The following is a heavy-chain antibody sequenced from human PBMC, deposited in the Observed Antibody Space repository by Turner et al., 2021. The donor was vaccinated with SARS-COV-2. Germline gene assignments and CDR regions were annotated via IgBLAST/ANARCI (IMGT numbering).Heavy chain of an antibody. J-gene: IGHJ4*02. D-gene: IGHD5-18*01. Sequence: HLQLLVSGPRLVQPSETLSVTCAVSGGSISSSSSYWGWIRLPAGKGVEWIGNIYDSGSTYYDPSVKGRVTISVDTSKNQFSLKLSSVTAADTAVFYCARQVRGYSYAFSFDYWGQGTLVTVSS. CDR3: ARQVRGYSYAFSFDY. CDR2: IYDSGST. V-gene: IGHV4-39*01. CDR1: GGSISSSSSY.